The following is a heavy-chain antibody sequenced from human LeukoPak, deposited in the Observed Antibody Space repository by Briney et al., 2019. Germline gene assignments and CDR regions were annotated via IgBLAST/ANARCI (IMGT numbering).Heavy chain of an antibody. D-gene: IGHD1-1*01. CDR3: ARGVLEHFDY. CDR2: IYYSGST. Sequence: TSETLSLTCTASGGSISSYYWSWIRQPPGKGLEWIGCIYYSGSTNYNPSLKSRVTISVDTSKNQFSLKLSSVTAADTAVYYCARGVLEHFDYWGQGTLVTVPS. CDR1: GGSISSYY. V-gene: IGHV4-59*01. J-gene: IGHJ4*02.